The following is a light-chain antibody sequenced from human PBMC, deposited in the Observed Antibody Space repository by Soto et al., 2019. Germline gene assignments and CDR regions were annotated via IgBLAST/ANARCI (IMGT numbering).Light chain of an antibody. V-gene: IGKV1-5*03. CDR3: QQYKGYSRT. Sequence: DIQMTQSPSTLSASVGDRVSITCRASQSINDWLAWYQHKPGKAPNLLIYKASSLETGVPSRFSGSGSGTEFTLTINSLQPDDFATYYCQQYKGYSRTFGQGTKVDIK. J-gene: IGKJ1*01. CDR2: KAS. CDR1: QSINDW.